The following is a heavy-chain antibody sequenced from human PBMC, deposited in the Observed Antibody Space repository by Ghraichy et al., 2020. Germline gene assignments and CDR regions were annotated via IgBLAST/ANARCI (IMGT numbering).Heavy chain of an antibody. CDR2: ISPDNENS. D-gene: IGHD2-21*02. CDR3: ARDVGCGRDCYSSYYYGMDV. CDR1: GYTFRRYG. J-gene: IGHJ6*02. V-gene: IGHV1-18*01. Sequence: ASVKVSCKASGYTFRRYGISWVRQAPGQGLEWMGWISPDNENSNYAQNFQGRVTVTTDTPTSKVHMELRGLRSDDTAVYYCARDVGCGRDCYSSYYYGMDVWGQGTTVTVSS.